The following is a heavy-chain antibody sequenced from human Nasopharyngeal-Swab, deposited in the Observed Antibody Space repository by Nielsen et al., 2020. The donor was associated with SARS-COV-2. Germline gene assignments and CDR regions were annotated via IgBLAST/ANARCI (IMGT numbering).Heavy chain of an antibody. CDR2: IGTAGDT. CDR3: ARVNWNFGWYFDL. V-gene: IGHV3-13*01. D-gene: IGHD1-1*01. J-gene: IGHJ2*01. Sequence: GESLKISCAASGFTFSSYDMHWVRQATGKGLEWVPAIGTAGDTYYPGSVKGRFTISRENAKNSLYLQMNSLRAGDTAVYYCARVNWNFGWYFDLWGRGTLVTVSS. CDR1: GFTFSSYD.